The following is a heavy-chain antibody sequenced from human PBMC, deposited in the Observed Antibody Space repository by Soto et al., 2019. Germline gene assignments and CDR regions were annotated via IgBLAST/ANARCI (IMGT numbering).Heavy chain of an antibody. D-gene: IGHD3-16*01. J-gene: IGHJ6*02. CDR1: GGSVSSGSYY. CDR3: AGAVPPVGGVNYGMDV. V-gene: IGHV4-61*01. Sequence: SDTLSLTCTVSGGSVSSGSYYWSWIRQPPGKGLEWIGYIYYSGSTNYNPSLKSRVTISVDTSKNQFSLKLSSVTAADTAVYYCAGAVPPVGGVNYGMDVWGQGTTVTVSS. CDR2: IYYSGST.